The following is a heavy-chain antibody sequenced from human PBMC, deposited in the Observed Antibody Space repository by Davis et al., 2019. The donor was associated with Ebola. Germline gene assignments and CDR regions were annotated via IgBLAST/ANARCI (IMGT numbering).Heavy chain of an antibody. CDR1: GFTFSSYA. CDR2: ISGSGGST. V-gene: IGHV3-23*01. J-gene: IGHJ4*02. Sequence: PGGSLRLSCAASGFTFSSYAMSWVRQAPGKGLEWVSAISGSGGSTYYADSVKGRFTISRDNSKNTLYLQMNSLRAEDTAVYYCAIGHHIAYSSSWFPFDYWGQGTLVTVSS. D-gene: IGHD6-13*01. CDR3: AIGHHIAYSSSWFPFDY.